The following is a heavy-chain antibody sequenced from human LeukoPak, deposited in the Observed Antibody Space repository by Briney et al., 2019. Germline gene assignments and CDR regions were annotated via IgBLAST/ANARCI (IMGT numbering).Heavy chain of an antibody. J-gene: IGHJ3*02. CDR2: INPNSGGT. V-gene: IGHV1-2*02. Sequence: ASVKVSCKASGYTFTGYYMHWVRQAPGQGLEWMGWINPNSGGTNYAQKFQGRVTMTRDTSISTAYMELSRLRSDDTAVYYCARVRPEYSSSSGRFNAFDIWGQGTMVTVSS. CDR3: ARVRPEYSSSSGRFNAFDI. CDR1: GYTFTGYY. D-gene: IGHD6-6*01.